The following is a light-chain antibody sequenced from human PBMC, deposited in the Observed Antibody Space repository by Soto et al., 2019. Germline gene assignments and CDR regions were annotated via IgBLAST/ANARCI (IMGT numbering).Light chain of an antibody. CDR2: KAS. J-gene: IGKJ1*01. CDR1: QSISSW. V-gene: IGKV1-5*03. CDR3: QQYVTAFRS. Sequence: DMQLTQAPSTVPASVGDRVAISCRASQSISSWLAWYQQKPGTAPKLLIYKASSLQSGVPSRFSGSGSGTEFTLTISSLQPDDFATYYCQQYVTAFRSFGQGTKVDIK.